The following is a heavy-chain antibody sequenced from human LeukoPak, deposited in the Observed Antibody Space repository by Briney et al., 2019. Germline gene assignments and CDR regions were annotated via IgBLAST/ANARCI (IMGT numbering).Heavy chain of an antibody. J-gene: IGHJ4*02. V-gene: IGHV4-59*01. D-gene: IGHD6-19*01. Sequence: HPSETLSLTCTVSGGSISNYYWSWIRQPPGKGLEWIRYIYSDGSTNYNPSLRSRVTISVDTSKNQFSLMLSSVTAADTAVYYCARGGWSLDYWGQGTLVTVSS. CDR1: GGSISNYY. CDR2: IYSDGST. CDR3: ARGGWSLDY.